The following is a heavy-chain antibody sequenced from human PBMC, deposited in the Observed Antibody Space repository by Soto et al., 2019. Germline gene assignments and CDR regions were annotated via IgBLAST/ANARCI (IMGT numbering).Heavy chain of an antibody. CDR3: ATASGSYQLYYFDY. Sequence: ASVKVSCKVSGYTLTELSMHGVRQAPGKGLEWMGGFDPEDGETIYAQKFQGRVTMTEDTSTDTDYMELSSLRSEDTAVYYCATASGSYQLYYFDYWGQGTPVTVSS. D-gene: IGHD1-26*01. J-gene: IGHJ4*02. CDR2: FDPEDGET. CDR1: GYTLTELS. V-gene: IGHV1-24*01.